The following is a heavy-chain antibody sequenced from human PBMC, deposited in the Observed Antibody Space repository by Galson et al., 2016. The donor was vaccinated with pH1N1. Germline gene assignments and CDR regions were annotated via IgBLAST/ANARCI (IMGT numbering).Heavy chain of an antibody. CDR1: GFTFSSYS. D-gene: IGHD5/OR15-5a*01. Sequence: SLRLSCAASGFTFSSYSMNWVRQAPGKGLEWVSYISSSSSTIYYADSVKGRFTISSDNAKNSLYLQMNSLRAEDTAVYYGARDRGAGMSSNYWGQGTLVTVSS. J-gene: IGHJ4*02. CDR2: ISSSSSTI. CDR3: ARDRGAGMSSNY. V-gene: IGHV3-48*01.